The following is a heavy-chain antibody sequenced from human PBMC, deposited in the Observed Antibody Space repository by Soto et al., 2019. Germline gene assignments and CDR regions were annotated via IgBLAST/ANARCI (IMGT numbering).Heavy chain of an antibody. Sequence: QVQLQESGPGQVKPSQTLSLTCTVSGGSVNSGGYHWSWIRQHPGKGLEWIGDIYYSGSTYYNPSLKSRVTISIYTSTTHFALHLRALTAADTAGYYCARAPIPNWNYYGMDVWGQGTTVTVSS. CDR2: IYYSGST. CDR3: ARAPIPNWNYYGMDV. J-gene: IGHJ6*02. V-gene: IGHV4-31*03. CDR1: GGSVNSGGYH. D-gene: IGHD1-1*01.